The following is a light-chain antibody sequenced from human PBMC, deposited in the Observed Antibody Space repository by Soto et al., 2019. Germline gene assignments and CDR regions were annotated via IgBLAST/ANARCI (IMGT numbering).Light chain of an antibody. J-gene: IGKJ1*01. CDR1: QDISHY. V-gene: IGKV1-27*01. Sequence: DIQMTQSPSSLSASVGDTVTITCRASQDISHYLAWYQKRPGKVPKLLIHTASILQSGVSSRFSASGSGTDFTLTLSSLQPEDVATYYCQKYDRVPWTFGRGTKVEIK. CDR2: TAS. CDR3: QKYDRVPWT.